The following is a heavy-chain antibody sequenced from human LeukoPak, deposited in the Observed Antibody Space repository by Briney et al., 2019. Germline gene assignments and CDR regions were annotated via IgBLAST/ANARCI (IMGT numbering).Heavy chain of an antibody. J-gene: IGHJ6*03. V-gene: IGHV1-24*01. CDR3: AINAYCSSNSCWGNYYYYYMDV. D-gene: IGHD2-2*01. CDR1: GYTLTELS. CDR2: FDPEDGET. Sequence: GASVKVSCKVSGYTLTELSMHWVRQAPGKRLEWMGGFDPEDGETIYAQKFQGRVTLTEDTSTDTAYMELSSLRSADTAMYYCAINAYCSSNSCWGNYYYYYMDVWGKGTTVTVSS.